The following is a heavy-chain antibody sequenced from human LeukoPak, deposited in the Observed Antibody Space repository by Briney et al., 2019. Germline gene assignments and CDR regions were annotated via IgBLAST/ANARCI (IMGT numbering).Heavy chain of an antibody. CDR3: ARGQGPGVANKLSNFDY. D-gene: IGHD5-12*01. J-gene: IGHJ4*02. CDR2: INHSGST. Sequence: SETLSLTCAVYGGSFSGYYWSWIRQPPGKGLEWIGEINHSGSTNYNPSLKSRVTISVDTSKNQFSLKLSSVTAADTAVYYCARGQGPGVANKLSNFDYWGQGTLVTASS. V-gene: IGHV4-34*01. CDR1: GGSFSGYY.